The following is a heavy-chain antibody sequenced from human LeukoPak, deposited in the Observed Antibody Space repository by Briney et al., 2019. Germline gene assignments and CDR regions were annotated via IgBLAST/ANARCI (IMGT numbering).Heavy chain of an antibody. CDR3: AIQIDDFWSGLFDY. CDR1: GGSMNNIYY. D-gene: IGHD3-3*01. V-gene: IGHV4-39*07. Sequence: SETLSLTCNVSGGSMNNIYYWGWIRQPPGKGLEWIGNIFYSGISYYNPSLKSRVTISVDTSKSQFSLKLSSVTAADTAVYYCAIQIDDFWSGLFDYWGQGTLVTVSS. J-gene: IGHJ4*02. CDR2: IFYSGIS.